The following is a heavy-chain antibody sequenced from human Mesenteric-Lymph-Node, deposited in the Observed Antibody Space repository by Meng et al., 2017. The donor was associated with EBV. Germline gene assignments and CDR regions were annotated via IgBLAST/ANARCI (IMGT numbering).Heavy chain of an antibody. CDR3: ASAQCSGGGCPRGS. CDR2: IYHSGIT. Sequence: QVQLQESGPGLVNPSGTLSLTCAVSGGSISSSNWWSWVRQPPGKGLEWIGEIYHSGITNYNPSLSSRVTMSVDKSKNQFSLNLISLTAADTAVYYCASAQCSGGGCPRGSWGQGTLVTVSS. D-gene: IGHD2-15*01. J-gene: IGHJ5*02. V-gene: IGHV4-4*02. CDR1: GGSISSSNW.